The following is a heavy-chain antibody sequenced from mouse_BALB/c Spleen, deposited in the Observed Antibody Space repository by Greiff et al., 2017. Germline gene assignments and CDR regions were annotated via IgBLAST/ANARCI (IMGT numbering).Heavy chain of an antibody. CDR2: ISYSGST. D-gene: IGHD1-1*01. J-gene: IGHJ2*01. Sequence: EVKLMESGPSLVKPSQTLSLTCSVTGDSITSGYWNWIRKFPGNKLEYMGYISYSGSTYYNPSLKSRISITRDTSKNQYYLQLNSVTTEDTATYYCARGITTTRGLDYWGQGTTLTVSS. V-gene: IGHV3-8*02. CDR3: ARGITTTRGLDY. CDR1: GDSITSGY.